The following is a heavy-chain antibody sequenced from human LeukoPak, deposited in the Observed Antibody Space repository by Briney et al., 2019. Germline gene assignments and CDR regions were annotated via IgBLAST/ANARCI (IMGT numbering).Heavy chain of an antibody. CDR2: IYYSGST. J-gene: IGHJ4*02. D-gene: IGHD6-19*01. V-gene: IGHV4-39*07. CDR1: GGSISSSSYY. CDR3: ARWDDSAWGFGN. Sequence: KASETLSLTCTVSGGSISSSSYYWGWIRQPPGKGLERIGSIYYSGSTYYNPSLKSRVTISADTSKNQFSLKVKSVTAADTAVYYCARWDDSAWGFGNWGPGTLVTVSS.